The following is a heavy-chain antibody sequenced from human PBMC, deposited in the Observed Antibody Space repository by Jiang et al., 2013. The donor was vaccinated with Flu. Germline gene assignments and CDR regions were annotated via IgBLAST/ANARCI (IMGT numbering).Heavy chain of an antibody. V-gene: IGHV1-69*04. Sequence: SGAEVKKPGSSVKVSCKASGGTFSSYAISWVRQAPGQGLEWMGRIIPILGIANYAQKFQGRVTITADKSTSTAYMELSSLRSEDTAVYYCARAGLSSGYYPYWGQGTLVTVSS. J-gene: IGHJ4*02. CDR1: GGTFSSYA. CDR2: IIPILGIA. D-gene: IGHD3-22*01. CDR3: ARAGLSSGYYPY.